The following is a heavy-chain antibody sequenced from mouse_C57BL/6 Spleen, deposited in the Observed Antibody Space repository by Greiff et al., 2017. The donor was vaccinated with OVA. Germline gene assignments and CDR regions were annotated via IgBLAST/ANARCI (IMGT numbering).Heavy chain of an antibody. CDR1: GFTFSSYA. V-gene: IGHV5-4*01. J-gene: IGHJ4*01. CDR2: ISDGGSYT. CDR3: ARDGRRAMDY. Sequence: EVQGVESGGGLVKPGGSLKLSCAASGFTFSSYAMSWVRQTPEKRLEWVATISDGGSYTYYPDNVKGRFTISRDNAKNNRYLQMSHLKSEDTAMYYCARDGRRAMDYWGQGTSVTVSS.